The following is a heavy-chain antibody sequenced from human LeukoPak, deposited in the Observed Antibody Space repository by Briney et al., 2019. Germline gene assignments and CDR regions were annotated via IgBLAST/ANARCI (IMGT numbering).Heavy chain of an antibody. CDR2: INPNSGGT. CDR1: GYTFTGYY. D-gene: IGHD3/OR15-3a*01. J-gene: IGHJ4*02. Sequence: GASVKVSCKASGYTFTGYYMHWVRQAPGQGLEWMGWINPNSGGTNYAQKFQGWVTMTRDTSISTAYMELSRLRSDDTAVYYCAREDWTDGRPFDYWGQGTLVTVSS. V-gene: IGHV1-2*04. CDR3: AREDWTDGRPFDY.